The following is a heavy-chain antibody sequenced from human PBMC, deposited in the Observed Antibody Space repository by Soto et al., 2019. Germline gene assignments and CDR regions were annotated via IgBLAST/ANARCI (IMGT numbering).Heavy chain of an antibody. Sequence: PSETLSLTCAVYGGSFSGYYWSWIRQPPGKGLEWIGEINHSGSTNYNPSLKSRVTISVDTSKNQFSLKLSSVTAADTAVYYCARDPSRYCSGGSCYSQLAAGSNWFDPWGQGTLVTVSS. J-gene: IGHJ5*02. D-gene: IGHD2-15*01. CDR2: INHSGST. CDR3: ARDPSRYCSGGSCYSQLAAGSNWFDP. CDR1: GGSFSGYY. V-gene: IGHV4-34*01.